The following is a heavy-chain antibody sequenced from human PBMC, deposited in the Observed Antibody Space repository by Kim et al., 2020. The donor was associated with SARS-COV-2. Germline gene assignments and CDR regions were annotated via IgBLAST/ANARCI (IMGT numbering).Heavy chain of an antibody. J-gene: IGHJ4*02. Sequence: GGSLRLSCAASGFTFSSYAMHWVRQAPGKGLEWVAVISYEGSKKYYADSVKGRFTISRDNSKNTLFLQMNSLRAEDTAVYYCARDHLPDYGSGLPGGWGQGTLVTVSS. CDR2: ISYEGSKK. V-gene: IGHV3-30*04. CDR3: ARDHLPDYGSGLPGG. CDR1: GFTFSSYA. D-gene: IGHD3-10*01.